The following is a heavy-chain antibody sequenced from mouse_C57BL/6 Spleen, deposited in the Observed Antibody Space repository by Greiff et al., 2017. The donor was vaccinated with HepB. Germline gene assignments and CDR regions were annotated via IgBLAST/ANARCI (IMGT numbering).Heavy chain of an antibody. CDR3: ARGPRLGDWYFDV. J-gene: IGHJ1*03. CDR1: GFTFSDYG. Sequence: EVQVVESGGGLVKPGGSLKLSCAASGFTFSDYGMHWVRQAPEKGLEWVAYISSGSSTIYYADTVKGRFTISRDNAKNTLFLQMTSLRAEDTAMYYCARGPRLGDWYFDVWGTGTTVTVSS. CDR2: ISSGSSTI. V-gene: IGHV5-17*01. D-gene: IGHD3-1*01.